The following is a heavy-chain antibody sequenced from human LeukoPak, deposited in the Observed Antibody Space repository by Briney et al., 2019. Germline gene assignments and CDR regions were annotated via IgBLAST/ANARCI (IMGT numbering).Heavy chain of an antibody. CDR1: GYTFTRYA. CDR3: ARDLGEFNSSPDFDY. CDR2: INTNTGNP. D-gene: IGHD3-16*01. V-gene: IGHV7-4-1*02. Sequence: ASVKVSCKASGYTFTRYAMNWVRQAPGQGLEWMGWINTNTGNPTYAQGFTGRFVFSLDTSVSTAYLQISCLKAEDTAVYYCARDLGEFNSSPDFDYWGQGTLVTVSS. J-gene: IGHJ4*02.